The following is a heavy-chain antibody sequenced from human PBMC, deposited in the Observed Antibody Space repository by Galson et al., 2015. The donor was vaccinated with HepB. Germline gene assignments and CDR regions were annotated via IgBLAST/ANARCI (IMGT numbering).Heavy chain of an antibody. D-gene: IGHD3-10*01. CDR2: IRSKANSYAT. CDR3: TRHRTTWFGELAPVYGMEG. Sequence: SLRLSCAASGFTFSGSAMHWVRQASGKGLEWVGRIRSKANSYATAYAASGKGRFTISRDDTKKTAYLQMNSLKTEDTDVYYCTRHRTTWFGELAPVYGMEGWCRGSAVTVSS. V-gene: IGHV3-73*01. CDR1: GFTFSGSA. J-gene: IGHJ6*02.